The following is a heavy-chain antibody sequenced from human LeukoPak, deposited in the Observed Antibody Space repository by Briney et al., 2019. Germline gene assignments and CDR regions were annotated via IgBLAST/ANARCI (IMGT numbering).Heavy chain of an antibody. Sequence: ASVKVSCKASGYNFNDYYLHWVRQAPGQGLEWMGWINPKNGGTYYAEKFQGRVTMTRDTSITTVYMELSRLRSDDTAIYYCATDITALDYWVQGTLVTVSS. J-gene: IGHJ4*02. CDR1: GYNFNDYY. V-gene: IGHV1-2*02. CDR3: ATDITALDY. CDR2: INPKNGGT. D-gene: IGHD3-10*01.